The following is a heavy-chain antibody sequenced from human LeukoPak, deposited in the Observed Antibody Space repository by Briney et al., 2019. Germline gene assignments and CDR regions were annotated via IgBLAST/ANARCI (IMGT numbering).Heavy chain of an antibody. CDR1: GLPYSSYS. CDR2: ISSSSSYI. CDR3: ARAPPYPGPTLLADY. V-gene: IGHV3-21*01. Sequence: GGPLTLPCAASGLPYSSYSMHWARHARGKGREWVSSISSSSSYINYAHPVKRRYTISRENAKNSLYPQINSLSGEDTALLFCARAPPYPGPTLLADYWGQGTLVTVSS. J-gene: IGHJ4*02. D-gene: IGHD2-15*01.